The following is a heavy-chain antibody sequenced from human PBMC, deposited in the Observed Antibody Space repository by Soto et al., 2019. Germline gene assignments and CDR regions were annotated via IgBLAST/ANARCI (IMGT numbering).Heavy chain of an antibody. CDR3: TTGYYYDSSGYYNLAFDI. CDR1: GFTFSNAW. V-gene: IGHV3-15*07. Sequence: EVQLVESGGGLVKPGGSLRLSCAASGFTFSNAWMNWVRQAPGKGLEWVGRIKSKTDGGTTDYAAPVKGRFTISRDDSKNTLYLQMNSLKTEDTAVYYCTTGYYYDSSGYYNLAFDIWGQGTMVTVSS. D-gene: IGHD3-22*01. CDR2: IKSKTDGGTT. J-gene: IGHJ3*02.